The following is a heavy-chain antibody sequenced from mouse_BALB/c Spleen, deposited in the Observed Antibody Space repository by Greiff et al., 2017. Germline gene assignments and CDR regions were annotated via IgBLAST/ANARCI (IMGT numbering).Heavy chain of an antibody. D-gene: IGHD2-12*01. Sequence: QVQLQQSGAELVNPGASVKLSCKASAYPFTSYTMPWVNQRLGQGLEWIGYINPSSGNTNYNQKFKDKATLTADNSSSTAYMQLSSLTSEDSAVYYCARSNDGGGYYFDYWGQGTTLTVSS. CDR2: INPSSGNT. CDR1: AYPFTSYT. V-gene: IGHV1S26*01. J-gene: IGHJ2*01. CDR3: ARSNDGGGYYFDY.